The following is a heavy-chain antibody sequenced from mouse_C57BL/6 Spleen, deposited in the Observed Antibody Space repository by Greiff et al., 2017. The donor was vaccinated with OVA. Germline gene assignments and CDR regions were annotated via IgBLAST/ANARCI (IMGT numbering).Heavy chain of an antibody. CDR2: ISSGGSYT. Sequence: EVHLVESGGDLVKPGGSLKLSCAASGFTFSSYGMSWVRQTPDKRLEWVATISSGGSYTYYPDSVKGRFTISRDNAKNTLYLQMSSLKSEDTAMYYCARHIGEFDGTRERGYLYFDVWGTGTTVTVSS. CDR1: GFTFSSYG. J-gene: IGHJ1*03. D-gene: IGHD1-1*01. V-gene: IGHV5-6*01. CDR3: ARHIGEFDGTRERGYLYFDV.